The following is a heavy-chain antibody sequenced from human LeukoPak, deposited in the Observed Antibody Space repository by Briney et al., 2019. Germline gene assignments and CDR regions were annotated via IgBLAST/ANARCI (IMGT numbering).Heavy chain of an antibody. V-gene: IGHV3-30*03. CDR3: AREREGREPGGVYFDY. CDR1: GFTFSSYS. CDR2: ISYDGSNK. Sequence: SGGSLRLSCAASGFTFSSYSMNWVRQAPGKGLEWVAVISYDGSNKYYADSVKGRFTISRDNSKNTLYLQMNSLRAEDTAVYYCAREREGREPGGVYFDYWGQGTLVTVSS. J-gene: IGHJ4*02. D-gene: IGHD1-26*01.